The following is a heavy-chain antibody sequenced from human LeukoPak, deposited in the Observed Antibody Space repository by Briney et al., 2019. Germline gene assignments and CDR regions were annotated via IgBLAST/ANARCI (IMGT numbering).Heavy chain of an antibody. CDR2: ISNGKT. D-gene: IGHD2-8*01. V-gene: IGHV3-21*01. Sequence: GGSLRLSCAASGFPFSSHAMSWVRQPPGKGLEWVSAISNGKTYYADSVRGRFTISRDNAQNSLSLQMNSLRVEDTAVYYCARDQGYCTSVNCRGDAFDVWGQGSLVSVSS. J-gene: IGHJ3*01. CDR1: GFPFSSHA. CDR3: ARDQGYCTSVNCRGDAFDV.